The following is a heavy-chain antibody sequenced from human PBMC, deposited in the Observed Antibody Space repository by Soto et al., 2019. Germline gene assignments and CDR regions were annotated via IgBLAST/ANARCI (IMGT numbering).Heavy chain of an antibody. J-gene: IGHJ4*02. CDR1: GFTFSSYA. CDR3: AKRPLSIITFDY. D-gene: IGHD3-22*01. V-gene: IGHV3-23*01. Sequence: GGSLRLSCAASGFTFSSYAMSWVRQAPGKGLEWVSAISGSGGSTDYRDSVKGRFTVSRDNSKNMLYMQMNSLRAEDTAVYYCAKRPLSIITFDYWGLATLVTVSS. CDR2: ISGSGGST.